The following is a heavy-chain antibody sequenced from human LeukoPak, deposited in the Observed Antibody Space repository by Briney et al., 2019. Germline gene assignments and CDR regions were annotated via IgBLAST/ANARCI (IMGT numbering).Heavy chain of an antibody. CDR2: ISGSGGST. CDR1: GFTFSSYA. Sequence: GGSLRLSCAASGFTFSSYAMSWVRQAPGKGLEWVSAISGSGGSTYYADSVKGRFTISRDNSKNTLYLQMNSLRAEDTAVYYCAKARELLWFGEAPSFDLWGQGTLVTVSS. D-gene: IGHD3-10*01. J-gene: IGHJ5*02. CDR3: AKARELLWFGEAPSFDL. V-gene: IGHV3-23*01.